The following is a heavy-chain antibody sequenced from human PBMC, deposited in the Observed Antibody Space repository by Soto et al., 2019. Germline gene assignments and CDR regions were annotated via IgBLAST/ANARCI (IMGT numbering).Heavy chain of an antibody. V-gene: IGHV3-23*01. CDR2: ISGSGGST. J-gene: IGHJ6*02. CDR1: GFTFSSYA. Sequence: PGGSLRLSCAASGFTFSSYAMSWVRQAPGKGLEWVSAISGSGGSTYYADSVKGRFTISRDNSKNTLYLQMNSLRAEDTAVYYCAKDTYTIFGVVTYYYYGMDVWGQGTTVTVSS. CDR3: AKDTYTIFGVVTYYYYGMDV. D-gene: IGHD3-3*01.